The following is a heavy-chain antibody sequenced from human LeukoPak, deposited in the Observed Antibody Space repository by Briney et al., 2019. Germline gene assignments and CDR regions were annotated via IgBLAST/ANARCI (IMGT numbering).Heavy chain of an antibody. CDR2: ISSIIIFI. CDR3: ARDYFDSSDYPQTYYYYYMDV. Sequence: SLRLSCAASGFTFSRYSMNWVRQAPGKGLEWVASISSIIIFIYSADSVKGRFTISRDTAKNSLFLQMNSLRAEDTAIYYCARDYFDSSDYPQTYYYYYMDVWGKGTTVRVSS. CDR1: GFTFSRYS. V-gene: IGHV3-21*01. D-gene: IGHD3-22*01. J-gene: IGHJ6*03.